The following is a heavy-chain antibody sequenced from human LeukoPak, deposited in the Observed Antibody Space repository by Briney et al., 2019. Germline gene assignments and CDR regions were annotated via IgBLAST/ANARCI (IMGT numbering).Heavy chain of an antibody. CDR2: ISGSGGST. J-gene: IGHJ4*02. D-gene: IGHD6-19*01. CDR1: GFTFSSYA. V-gene: IGHV3-23*01. CDR3: AKGYRIAVAVNYFDY. Sequence: GGSLRLSCAASGFTFSSYAMSWVRQAPGKGLEWVSAISGSGGSTYYADSVKGRFTISRDNPKNTLYLQMNSLRAEDTAVYYCAKGYRIAVAVNYFDYWGQGTLVTVSS.